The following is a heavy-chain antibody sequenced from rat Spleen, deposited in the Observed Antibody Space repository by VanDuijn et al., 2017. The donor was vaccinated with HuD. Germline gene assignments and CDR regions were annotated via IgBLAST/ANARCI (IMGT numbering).Heavy chain of an antibody. D-gene: IGHD1-6*01. Sequence: EVQLVESGGGLVQPGRSLKLSCAASGFTFSNYDMAWVRQAPTKGLEWVASIVTSGGTTYYRDSVKGRFTVSRDNAKSTLYLQMDSLRSEDTATYYCTRGLSMSSTNYYYALFAYWGQGTLVTVSS. J-gene: IGHJ3*01. CDR3: TRGLSMSSTNYYYALFAY. CDR2: IVTSGGTT. CDR1: GFTFSNYD. V-gene: IGHV5-25*01.